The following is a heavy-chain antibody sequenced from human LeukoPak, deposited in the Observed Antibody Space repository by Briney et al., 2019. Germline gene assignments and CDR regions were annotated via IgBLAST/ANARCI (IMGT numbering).Heavy chain of an antibody. CDR1: GFTFGDYA. D-gene: IGHD1-26*01. CDR3: TREPLAGADSRGPPVDY. Sequence: GGSPRLSCTASGFTFGDYAMSWVRQAPGKGLEWVGFIRSKAYGGTTEYAASVKGRFTISRDDSKSIAYLQMNSLKTEDTAVYYCTREPLAGADSRGPPVDYWGQGTLVTVSS. CDR2: IRSKAYGGTT. V-gene: IGHV3-49*04. J-gene: IGHJ4*02.